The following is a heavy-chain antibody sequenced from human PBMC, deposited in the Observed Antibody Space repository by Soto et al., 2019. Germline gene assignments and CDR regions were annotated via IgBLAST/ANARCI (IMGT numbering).Heavy chain of an antibody. D-gene: IGHD3-10*01. CDR1: GNSFTTYY. CDR2: INPSGGRT. Sequence: ASVKVSCKASGNSFTTYYMHWVRQAPGQGLEWMGIINPSGGRTTYAQKFQGRVTMTRDTSTSTFHMELSSLTSEDTAVYYCARDLPLYGSGSYYQHWGQGTLVTVS. V-gene: IGHV1-46*01. J-gene: IGHJ4*02. CDR3: ARDLPLYGSGSYYQH.